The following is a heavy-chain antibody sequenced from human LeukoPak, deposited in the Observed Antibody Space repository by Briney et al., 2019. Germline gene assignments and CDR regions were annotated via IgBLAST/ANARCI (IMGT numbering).Heavy chain of an antibody. CDR3: ARRLLQLWAQFDY. J-gene: IGHJ4*02. V-gene: IGHV1-2*06. CDR2: INPNSGGT. Sequence: ASVKVSCKASGYTFTGYYMHWVRQAPGQGLEWMGRINPNSGGTNYAQKFQGRVTMTRDTSISTAYMELSSLRSEDTAVYYCARRLLQLWAQFDYWGQGTLVTVSS. D-gene: IGHD5-18*01. CDR1: GYTFTGYY.